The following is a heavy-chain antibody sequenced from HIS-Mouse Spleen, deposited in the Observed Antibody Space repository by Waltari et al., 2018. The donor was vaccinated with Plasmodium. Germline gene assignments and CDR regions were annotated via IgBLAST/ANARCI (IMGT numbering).Heavy chain of an antibody. CDR3: ARAYYDFWSGYRFDY. J-gene: IGHJ4*02. D-gene: IGHD3-3*01. Sequence: QVQLQQWGAGLLKPSETLSLTCAVYGGSFSGYYWSWIRQPPGKGLEWIGEINHSGSTNYNPSLKSRVTISVDTSKNQCSLKLSSVTAADTAVYYCARAYYDFWSGYRFDYWGQGTLVTVSS. CDR1: GGSFSGYY. CDR2: INHSGST. V-gene: IGHV4-34*01.